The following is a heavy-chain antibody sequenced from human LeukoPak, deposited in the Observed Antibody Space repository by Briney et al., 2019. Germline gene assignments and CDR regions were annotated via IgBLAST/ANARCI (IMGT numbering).Heavy chain of an antibody. D-gene: IGHD6-13*01. CDR3: TTSSSWDDY. CDR2: IKSKTDGGTT. V-gene: IGHV3-15*07. Sequence: GGSLRLSCAASGFTFSSYAMHWVRQAPGKGLEWVGRIKSKTDGGTTDYAAPVKGRFTISRDDSKNTLYLQMNSLKTEDTAVFYCTTSSSWDDYWGQGTLVTVSS. CDR1: GFTFSSYA. J-gene: IGHJ4*02.